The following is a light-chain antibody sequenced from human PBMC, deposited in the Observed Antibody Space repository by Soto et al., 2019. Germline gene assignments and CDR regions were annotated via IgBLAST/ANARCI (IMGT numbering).Light chain of an antibody. CDR1: SGSVSTGHS. CDR2: GTN. CDR3: VLYMGGGTYV. V-gene: IGLV8-61*01. J-gene: IGLJ1*01. Sequence: QTVVTQEPSFSVSPGGTVTLTCGLSSGSVSTGHSPSWYQQTPGQAPRTLIYGTNSRSSGVPDRFSGSILGTKAALTITGAQADDESDYYCVLYMGGGTYVFGAGTKVTVL.